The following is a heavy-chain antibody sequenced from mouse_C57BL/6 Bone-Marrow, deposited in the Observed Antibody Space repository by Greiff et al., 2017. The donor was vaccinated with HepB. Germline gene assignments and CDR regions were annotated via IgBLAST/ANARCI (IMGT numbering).Heavy chain of an antibody. CDR1: GYTFTRYW. CDR3: ARGRPPGDY. Sequence: QVQLQQPWAELVKPGASVKLSCKASGYTFTRYWEHWVKQRPGQGLEWIGMIHPKSGSTNYNEKFKSKATLTVDKSSSTAYMQLSSLTSEDSAVYYCARGRPPGDYWGQGTTLTVSS. V-gene: IGHV1-64*01. J-gene: IGHJ2*01. CDR2: IHPKSGST.